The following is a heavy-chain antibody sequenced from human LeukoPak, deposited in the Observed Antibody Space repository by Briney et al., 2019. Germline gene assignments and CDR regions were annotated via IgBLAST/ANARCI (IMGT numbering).Heavy chain of an antibody. CDR3: VGYPPRRDGYNLYYFDY. V-gene: IGHV4-39*07. CDR2: IYYSGST. J-gene: IGHJ4*02. CDR1: GGSISSSSYY. D-gene: IGHD5-24*01. Sequence: PSETLSLTCTVSGGSISSSSYYWGWIRQPPGKGLEWIGSIYYSGSTYYNPSLKSRVTISVDTSKNQFSLKLSSVTAADTAVYYCVGYPPRRDGYNLYYFDYWGQGTLVTVS.